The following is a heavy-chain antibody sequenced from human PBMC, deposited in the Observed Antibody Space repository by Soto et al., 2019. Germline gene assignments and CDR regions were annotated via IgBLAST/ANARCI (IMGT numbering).Heavy chain of an antibody. D-gene: IGHD6-13*01. CDR3: ARVRSSWFMKTIWFDP. CDR1: GFTFSSYS. Sequence: GGSLRLSCAASGFTFSSYSMNWVRQAPGKGLEWVSSISSSSSYIYYADSVKGRFTISRDNAKNSLYLQMNSLRAEDTAVYYCARVRSSWFMKTIWFDPWGQGTLVTVSA. V-gene: IGHV3-21*01. CDR2: ISSSSSYI. J-gene: IGHJ5*02.